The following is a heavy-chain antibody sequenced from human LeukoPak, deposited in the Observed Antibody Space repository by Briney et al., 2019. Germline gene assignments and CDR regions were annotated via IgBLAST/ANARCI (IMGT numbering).Heavy chain of an antibody. D-gene: IGHD3-10*01. CDR2: IWYDGSNK. CDR3: ARDVYYGSGPLGY. CDR1: GFTFSSYG. J-gene: IGHJ4*02. Sequence: GGSLRLSCAASGFTFSSYGMHWVRQAPGKGLEWVAVIWYDGSNKYYADSVKGRFTISRDNSKNMLYLQMNSLRAEDTAVYCCARDVYYGSGPLGYWGQGTLVTVSS. V-gene: IGHV3-33*01.